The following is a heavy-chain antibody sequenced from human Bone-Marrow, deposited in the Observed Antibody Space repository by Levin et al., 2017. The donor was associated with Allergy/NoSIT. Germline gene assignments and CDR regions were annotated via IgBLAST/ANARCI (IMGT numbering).Heavy chain of an antibody. CDR3: ARALTAIYCSGGSCYPNYFDY. CDR1: GYTFTGYY. D-gene: IGHD2-15*01. Sequence: GESLKISCKASGYTFTGYYMHWVRQAPGQGLEWMGWINPNSGGTNYAQKFQGRVTMTRDTSISTAYMELSRLRSDDTAVYYCARALTAIYCSGGSCYPNYFDYWGQGTLVTVSS. V-gene: IGHV1-2*02. CDR2: INPNSGGT. J-gene: IGHJ4*02.